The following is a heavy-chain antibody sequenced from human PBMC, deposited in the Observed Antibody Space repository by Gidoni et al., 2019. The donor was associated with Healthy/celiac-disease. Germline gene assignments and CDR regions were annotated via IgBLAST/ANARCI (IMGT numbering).Heavy chain of an antibody. Sequence: VQLVASGGGVLQPGRSLRLSCAASGFTSRSYGMNWVRPAPGKGLEWVSVIWYNGSNKYYADSVKGRFTISRDNSKNTLYLQMNSLRAEDTAVYYCARDLDYDILTWDIDYWGQGTLVTVSS. CDR2: IWYNGSNK. D-gene: IGHD3-9*01. V-gene: IGHV3-33*01. J-gene: IGHJ4*02. CDR3: ARDLDYDILTWDIDY. CDR1: GFTSRSYG.